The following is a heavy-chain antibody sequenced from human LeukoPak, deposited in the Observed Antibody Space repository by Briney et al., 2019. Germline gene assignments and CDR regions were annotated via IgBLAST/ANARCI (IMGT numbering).Heavy chain of an antibody. CDR3: ARDNYDSSGYYFRRLDY. V-gene: IGHV1-69*13. J-gene: IGHJ4*02. D-gene: IGHD3-22*01. CDR1: GGTFSSYA. CDR2: IIPIFGTA. Sequence: SVKVSCKASGGTFSSYAISWVRQAPGQGLEWMGGIIPIFGTANYAQKFQGRVTITADESTSTAYMELSSLRSEDTAVYYCARDNYDSSGYYFRRLDYWGQGTLVTVSS.